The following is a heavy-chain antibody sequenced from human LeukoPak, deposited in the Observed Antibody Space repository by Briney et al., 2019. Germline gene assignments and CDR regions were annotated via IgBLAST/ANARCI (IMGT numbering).Heavy chain of an antibody. D-gene: IGHD3-22*01. CDR2: IIPIFGIA. Sequence: SVKVSCKASGGTFSSYAISWVRQAPGQGLEWMGRIIPIFGIANYAQKFQGRVTITADKSKSTAYMELSSLRSEDTAVYYCARIPQYYYDSSGYGPAQHWGQGTLVTVSS. V-gene: IGHV1-69*04. J-gene: IGHJ1*01. CDR3: ARIPQYYYDSSGYGPAQH. CDR1: GGTFSSYA.